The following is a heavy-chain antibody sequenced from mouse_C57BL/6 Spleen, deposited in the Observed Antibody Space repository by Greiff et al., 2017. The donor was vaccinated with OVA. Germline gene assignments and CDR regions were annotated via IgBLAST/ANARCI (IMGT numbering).Heavy chain of an antibody. Sequence: VQLQQPGAELVRPGTSVKLSCKASGYTFTSYWMHWVKQRPGQGLEWIGVIDPSDSYTNYNQKFKGKATLTVYTSSSTAYMQLSSLTSEDSAVYYCARWGGNYPFDYWGQGTTLTVSS. V-gene: IGHV1-59*01. CDR2: IDPSDSYT. D-gene: IGHD2-1*01. J-gene: IGHJ2*01. CDR3: ARWGGNYPFDY. CDR1: GYTFTSYW.